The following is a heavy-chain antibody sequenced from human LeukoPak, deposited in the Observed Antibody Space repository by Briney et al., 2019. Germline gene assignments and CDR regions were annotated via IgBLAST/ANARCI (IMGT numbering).Heavy chain of an antibody. D-gene: IGHD3-22*01. CDR3: ARGTYYDSSGYYYVGY. J-gene: IGHJ4*02. CDR1: GYTFTSYD. Sequence: GASVKVSCKASGYTFTSYDINWVRQATGQGLEWMGWMSPNSGNTGYAQKFQGRVTMTRNTSISTAYMELSSLRSEDTAVYYCARGTYYDSSGYYYVGYWGQGTLVTVSS. V-gene: IGHV1-8*01. CDR2: MSPNSGNT.